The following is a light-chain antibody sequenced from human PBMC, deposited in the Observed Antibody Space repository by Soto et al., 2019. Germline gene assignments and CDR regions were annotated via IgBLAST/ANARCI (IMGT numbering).Light chain of an antibody. CDR1: SSDVGGYNY. V-gene: IGLV2-8*01. CDR2: EVS. Sequence: QSALTQPPSASGSPGQSVTISCTGTSSDVGGYNYVSWYQQHPGKAPKFLIFEVSRRPSGVPDRVSGSESGNTASLTVSGLQADDEADYYCSSYAGSNNPVIFGGGTKLTVL. CDR3: SSYAGSNNPVI. J-gene: IGLJ2*01.